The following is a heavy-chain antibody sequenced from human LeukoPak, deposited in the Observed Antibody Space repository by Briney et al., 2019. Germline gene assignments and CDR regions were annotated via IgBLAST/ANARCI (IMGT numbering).Heavy chain of an antibody. CDR3: ARERTPGAFDI. D-gene: IGHD2-2*01. V-gene: IGHV3-48*01. Sequence: GGSLRLSCAASGFTFSSYSMNWVRRAPGKGLEWVSYISSSSSTIYYADSVKGRFTISRDNAKNSLYLQMNSLRAEDTAVYYCARERTPGAFDIWGQGTMVTVSS. CDR2: ISSSSSTI. J-gene: IGHJ3*02. CDR1: GFTFSSYS.